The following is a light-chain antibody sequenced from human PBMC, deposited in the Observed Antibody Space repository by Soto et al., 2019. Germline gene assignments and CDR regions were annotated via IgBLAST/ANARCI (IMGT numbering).Light chain of an antibody. CDR1: RSLSDNH. CDR3: QQYSDAPHT. Sequence: EIVLTQSPGTLSLSPGETAALSCRARRSLSDNHLAWYQQRPGQAPRLLIYGSSSRAAGIPDRFRGSGTGTDFTLTIRRLEPEDFGVYYCQQYSDAPHTFGLGTKVEIQ. CDR2: GSS. J-gene: IGKJ2*01. V-gene: IGKV3-20*01.